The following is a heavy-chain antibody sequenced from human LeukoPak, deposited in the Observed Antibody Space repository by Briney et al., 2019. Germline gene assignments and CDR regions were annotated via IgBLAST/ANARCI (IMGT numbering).Heavy chain of an antibody. J-gene: IGHJ3*02. CDR1: GFTFSSYA. D-gene: IGHD1-26*01. CDR3: AKATSSNLYAFDI. Sequence: GGSLRLSCAASGFTFSSYAMSWVRQAPGKGLEWVSAFSGSGFNTEYADSVKGRFTISRDNSRNTLYLQMNSLRAEDTALYYCAKATSSNLYAFDIWGQGTMVTVSS. CDR2: FSGSGFNT. V-gene: IGHV3-23*01.